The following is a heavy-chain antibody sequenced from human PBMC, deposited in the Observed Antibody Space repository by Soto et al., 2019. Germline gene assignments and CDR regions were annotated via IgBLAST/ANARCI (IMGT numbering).Heavy chain of an antibody. Sequence: EVQLVETGGGLIQPGGSLRLSCAASGFTVSSNYMSWVRQAPGKGLEWVSVIYSGGSTYYADSVKGRFTISRDNSKNTLYLQMNSLRAEDTAVYYCARHTPPRWVYYYCGMDVWGQGTTVTVSS. CDR2: IYSGGST. J-gene: IGHJ6*02. V-gene: IGHV3-53*02. D-gene: IGHD2-15*01. CDR1: GFTVSSNY. CDR3: ARHTPPRWVYYYCGMDV.